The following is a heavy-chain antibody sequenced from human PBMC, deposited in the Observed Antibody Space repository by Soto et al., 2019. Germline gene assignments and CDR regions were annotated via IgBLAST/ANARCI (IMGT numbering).Heavy chain of an antibody. D-gene: IGHD3-3*01. CDR2: IKQDGSEK. CDR1: GFTFSSYW. CDR3: ARDSDFWSGQTYYYYYGMDV. J-gene: IGHJ6*02. V-gene: IGHV3-7*01. Sequence: GGSLRLSCAASGFTFSSYWMSWVRQAPGKGLEWVANIKQDGSEKYYVDSVKGRFTISRDNAKNSLYLQMNSLRAEDRAVYYCARDSDFWSGQTYYYYYGMDVWGQGTTVTVSS.